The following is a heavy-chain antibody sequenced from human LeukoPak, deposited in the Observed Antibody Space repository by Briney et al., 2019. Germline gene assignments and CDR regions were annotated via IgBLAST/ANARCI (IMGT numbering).Heavy chain of an antibody. CDR2: IIPIFGTA. J-gene: IGHJ5*02. Sequence: SVTVSCKSSGCTFSSYAISWVRQAPGQGLEWMGVIIPIFGTANYAQKFQGRVTITADESTSTAYMELSSLRSEDTAVYYCATLEQQLVRDNWFAPWGQGTLVTVSS. CDR3: ATLEQQLVRDNWFAP. CDR1: GCTFSSYA. D-gene: IGHD6-13*01. V-gene: IGHV1-69*13.